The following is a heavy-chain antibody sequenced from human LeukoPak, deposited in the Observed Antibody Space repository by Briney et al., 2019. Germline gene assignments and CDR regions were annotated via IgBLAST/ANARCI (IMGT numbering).Heavy chain of an antibody. CDR2: ISGSGGTT. CDR1: GFTFSNYA. D-gene: IGHD3-10*01. Sequence: GGSLRLSCAASGFTFSNYAMNWVRQAPGKGLEWVSTISGSGGTTYYADSVKGRLTISRDNSKNTLYLQMNSLRAEDTAVYYCAKDSTYYSGSGSYYRGPTFDYWGQGTLVTVSS. CDR3: AKDSTYYSGSGSYYRGPTFDY. V-gene: IGHV3-23*01. J-gene: IGHJ4*02.